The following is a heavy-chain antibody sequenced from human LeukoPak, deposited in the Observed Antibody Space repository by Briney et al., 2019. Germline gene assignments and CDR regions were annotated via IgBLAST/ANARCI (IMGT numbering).Heavy chain of an antibody. V-gene: IGHV3-48*01. CDR3: ASHPRYYYDSSGDY. J-gene: IGHJ4*02. D-gene: IGHD3-22*01. Sequence: GGSLRLSCAASGFTFSSYSMNWVRQAPGKGLEWVSYISSSSSTIYYADSVKGRFTISRDNAKNSLYLQMNSLRAEDTDVYYCASHPRYYYDSSGDYWGQGTLVTVSS. CDR1: GFTFSSYS. CDR2: ISSSSSTI.